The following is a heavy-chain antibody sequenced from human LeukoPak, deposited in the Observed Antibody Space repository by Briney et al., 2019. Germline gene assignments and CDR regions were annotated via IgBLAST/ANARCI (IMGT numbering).Heavy chain of an antibody. V-gene: IGHV4-4*07. D-gene: IGHD6-25*01. CDR3: ARSLRTGYDY. CDR1: GVSISSYY. CDR2: IYTSGSA. J-gene: IGHJ4*02. Sequence: SETLSLTCSVSGVSISSYYWSWIRQPAGKGLEWIGRIYTSGSANYNPSLKSRLTMSVDTSKNQFYLKLSSVTAADTAVYYCARSLRTGYDYWGQGTLVTVSS.